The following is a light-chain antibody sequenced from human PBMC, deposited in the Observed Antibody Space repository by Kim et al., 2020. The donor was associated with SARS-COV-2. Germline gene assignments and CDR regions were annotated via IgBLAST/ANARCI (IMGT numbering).Light chain of an antibody. Sequence: SASVGDRVTITCRASQSVSSWLAWYQQKPGKAPKLLIYDASSLESGVPSRFSGSGSGTELTLTITNLQPDDLATYYCQQYNTYPRTYGQGTKLEI. J-gene: IGKJ2*01. V-gene: IGKV1-5*01. CDR3: QQYNTYPRT. CDR2: DAS. CDR1: QSVSSW.